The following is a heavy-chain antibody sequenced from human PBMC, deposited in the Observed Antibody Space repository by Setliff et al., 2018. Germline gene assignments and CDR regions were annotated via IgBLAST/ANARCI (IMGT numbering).Heavy chain of an antibody. CDR2: INPSGGST. Sequence: GASVKVSCKASEYTFTSYYMHWVRQAPGQGLEWMGIINPSGGSTSYAQKFQGRVTMTRDTSTSTVYMELSSLRSEDTAVYYCARDPTTYYDILTGSSSRRYGMDVWGQGTTVTVSS. J-gene: IGHJ6*02. CDR1: EYTFTSYY. CDR3: ARDPTTYYDILTGSSSRRYGMDV. V-gene: IGHV1-46*01. D-gene: IGHD3-9*01.